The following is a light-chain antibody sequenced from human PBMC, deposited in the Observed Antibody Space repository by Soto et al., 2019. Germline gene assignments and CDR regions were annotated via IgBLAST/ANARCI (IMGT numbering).Light chain of an antibody. Sequence: QSVLTQPPSASGTPGQRVTISCSGSNSNVGNNTVNWYQQFPGTSPRLIIEGNDQRPSGVPDRFSGSKSANSASLAISGLKSEDEADYYCAAWDDGLNGCLFGGGTKVTV. J-gene: IGLJ3*02. V-gene: IGLV1-44*01. CDR1: NSNVGNNT. CDR2: GND. CDR3: AAWDDGLNGCL.